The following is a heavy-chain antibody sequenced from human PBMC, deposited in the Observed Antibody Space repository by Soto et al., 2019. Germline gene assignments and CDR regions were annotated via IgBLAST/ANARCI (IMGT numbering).Heavy chain of an antibody. V-gene: IGHV3-30*18. J-gene: IGHJ5*01. CDR3: AKFGCYVHRSPTAAVYS. Sequence: GGALRLSCAVSGFTFRNYGMHWVLQAPGKGLEWVALISYDGSDQYYGESVKGRFTISRDSSKNTLYLDVSSLRVEDTAVYYCAKFGCYVHRSPTAAVYS. CDR1: GFTFRNYG. CDR2: ISYDGSDQ. D-gene: IGHD2-2*01.